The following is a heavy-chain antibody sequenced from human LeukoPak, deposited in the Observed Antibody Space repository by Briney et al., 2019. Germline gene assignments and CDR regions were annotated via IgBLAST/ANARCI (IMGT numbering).Heavy chain of an antibody. D-gene: IGHD1-26*01. V-gene: IGHV4-34*01. J-gene: IGHJ4*02. CDR1: GGSFSGYY. Sequence: SETLSLTCAVYGGSFSGYYWSWIRQPPGKGLEWIGEINHGGSTNYNPSLKSRVTISVDTSKNQFSLKLSSVTAADTAVYYCARRESGSYYFDYWGQGTLVTVSS. CDR2: INHGGST. CDR3: ARRESGSYYFDY.